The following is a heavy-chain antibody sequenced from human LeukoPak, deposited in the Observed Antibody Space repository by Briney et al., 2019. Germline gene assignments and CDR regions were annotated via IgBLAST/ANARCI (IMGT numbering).Heavy chain of an antibody. D-gene: IGHD1-26*01. CDR3: ARESGSYRLGY. CDR2: INLSGGST. V-gene: IGHV1-46*01. Sequence: ASVKVSRKASGYTFTSNGITWVRQAPGQGLEWMGIINLSGGSTSYAQKFQGRVTMTRDTSTSTVYMELSSLRSEDTAVYYCARESGSYRLGYWGQGTLVTVSS. CDR1: GYTFTSNG. J-gene: IGHJ4*02.